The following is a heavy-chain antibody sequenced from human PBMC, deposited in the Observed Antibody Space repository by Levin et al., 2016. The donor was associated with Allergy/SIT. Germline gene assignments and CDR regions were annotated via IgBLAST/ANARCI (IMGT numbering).Heavy chain of an antibody. J-gene: IGHJ5*02. V-gene: IGHV3-23*01. Sequence: GESLKISCTTSTFTFTSYPMNWVRQAPGKGLEWVSTLSSTGDNIYYADSVKGRFAISRDTSKNTLYLQMNSLRAEDTAVYYCARDNHDWLDPWGQGTLVTVSS. CDR2: LSSTGDNI. CDR3: ARDNHDWLDP. CDR1: TFTFTSYP.